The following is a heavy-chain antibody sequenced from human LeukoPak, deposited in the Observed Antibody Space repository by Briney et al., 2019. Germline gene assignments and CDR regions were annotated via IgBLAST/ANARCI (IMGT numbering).Heavy chain of an antibody. V-gene: IGHV3-23*01. CDR1: GFTFSSYA. J-gene: IGHJ5*02. D-gene: IGHD2-2*01. CDR3: AKGGCSSTSCFYWFDP. CDR2: ISGSGGST. Sequence: GGSLRLSCAASGFTFSSYAMSWVRQAAGKVLEWVSAISGSGGSTYYADSVKGRFTISRDNSKNTLYLQMNSLRAEDTAVYYCAKGGCSSTSCFYWFDPWGQGTLVTVSS.